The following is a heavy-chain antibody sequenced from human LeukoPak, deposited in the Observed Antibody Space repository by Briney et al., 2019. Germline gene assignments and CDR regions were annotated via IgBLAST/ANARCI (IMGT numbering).Heavy chain of an antibody. CDR1: GFTFSTYA. D-gene: IGHD3-3*01. V-gene: IGHV3-23*01. CDR3: AKDEDYDFWTYAFDI. CDR2: ISGTGGTT. J-gene: IGHJ3*02. Sequence: GGSLRLSCAASGFTFSTYAMSWVRQPPGKGLEWVSGISGTGGTTKYTDSVKGRFTISRDNSKNTLYLQMNSLRAEDTAVYYCAKDEDYDFWTYAFDIWGRGTMVTVSS.